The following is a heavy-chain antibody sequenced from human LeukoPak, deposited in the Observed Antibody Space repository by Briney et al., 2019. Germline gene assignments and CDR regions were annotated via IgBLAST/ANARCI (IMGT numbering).Heavy chain of an antibody. CDR2: IYYSGST. V-gene: IGHV4-59*01. D-gene: IGHD6-19*01. J-gene: IGHJ4*02. CDR3: GGGYSSGWYDY. CDR1: GGSISSYY. Sequence: SETLPLTCTVSGGSISSYYWSWIRQPPGKGLEWIGYIYYSGSTNYNPSLKSRVTISVDTSKNQFSLKLSSVTAADTAVYYCGGGYSSGWYDYWGQGTLVTVSS.